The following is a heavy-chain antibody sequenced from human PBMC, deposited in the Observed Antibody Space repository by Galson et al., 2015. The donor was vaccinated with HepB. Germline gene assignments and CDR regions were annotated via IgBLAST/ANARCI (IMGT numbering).Heavy chain of an antibody. Sequence: SLRLSCATSGFSFSNYAIHWVRQAPGKGLEWVSHIWFDGSNKYYGDSVKGRFPISRDDSKNTVYLQMNSLRAEDTALYYCARGHRDTGFYQEFDYWGQGTPVTVSS. V-gene: IGHV3-33*01. CDR1: GFSFSNYA. D-gene: IGHD3-9*01. J-gene: IGHJ4*02. CDR2: IWFDGSNK. CDR3: ARGHRDTGFYQEFDY.